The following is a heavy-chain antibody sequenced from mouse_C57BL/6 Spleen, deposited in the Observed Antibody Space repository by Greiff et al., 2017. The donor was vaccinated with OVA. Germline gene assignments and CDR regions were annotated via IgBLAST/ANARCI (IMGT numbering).Heavy chain of an antibody. CDR2: LLPGSGST. V-gene: IGHV1-9*01. CDR3: AREDDSSGYVPY. CDR1: GYTFTGYW. D-gene: IGHD3-2*02. J-gene: IGHJ3*01. Sequence: VPLQESGAELMKPGASVKLSCKATGYTFTGYWLAWVKPRPGHGLELIVELLPGSGSTNYNEKFKGKATFTADTSSNTAYMQLSSLTTEDSAIYYCAREDDSSGYVPYWGQGTLVTVSA.